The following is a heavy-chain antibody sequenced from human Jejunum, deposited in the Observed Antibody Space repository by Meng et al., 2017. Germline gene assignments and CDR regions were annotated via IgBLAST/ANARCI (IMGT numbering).Heavy chain of an antibody. J-gene: IGHJ4*02. CDR3: AHRRHYSGSWDVGVFDS. D-gene: IGHD1-26*01. CDR2: IYWDDDK. V-gene: IGHV2-5*02. Sequence: QITWKESGPTRVNPTQTLPLTCTFSGFSPTTSQVGVGWLRQPPGKALECLALIYWDDDKRYSPSLKNRLTITKDTSKNQVVLTMTNVDPVDTATYYCAHRRHYSGSWDVGVFDSWGQGTLVTVSS. CDR1: GFSPTTSQVG.